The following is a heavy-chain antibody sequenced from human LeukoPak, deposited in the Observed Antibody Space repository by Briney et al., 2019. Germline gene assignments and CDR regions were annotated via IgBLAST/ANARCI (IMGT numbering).Heavy chain of an antibody. CDR2: ISAYNGNT. Sequence: GASVKVSCKASGYTFTSYGISWVRQAPGQGLEWMGWISAYNGNTNYAQKLQGRVTMTRDTSTSTVYMELSSLRSEDTAVYYCARGLPGDMYSTWGQGTLVTVSS. CDR1: GYTFTSYG. D-gene: IGHD2-15*01. V-gene: IGHV1-18*01. CDR3: ARGLPGDMYST. J-gene: IGHJ5*02.